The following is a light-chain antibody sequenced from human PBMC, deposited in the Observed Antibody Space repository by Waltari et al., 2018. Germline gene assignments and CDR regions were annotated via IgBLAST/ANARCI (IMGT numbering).Light chain of an antibody. CDR1: QGISRW. J-gene: IGKJ1*01. CDR2: AAS. V-gene: IGKV1-12*02. Sequence: DIQLTQSPSSVSASVGDRVTITCRAGQGISRWLACYQQKPGKAPKLLIYAASTLQSGVPSSFSGSGSGTDFTLTISSLQPEDFATYYCQQGNSFPWTFGQGTKVDIK. CDR3: QQGNSFPWT.